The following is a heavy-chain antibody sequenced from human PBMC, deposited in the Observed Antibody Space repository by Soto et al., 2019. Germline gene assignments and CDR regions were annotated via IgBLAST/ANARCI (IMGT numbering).Heavy chain of an antibody. D-gene: IGHD2-21*01. V-gene: IGHV1-46*02. CDR2: INRSGRGA. J-gene: IGHJ1*01. Sequence: QVQLLQSGPEVKKSGASVKLSCTASGYTSKTHYLQWVREAPGQGLQWMGLINRSGRGALYAQKFQGRVALTMVTSTRAVFLEMNTLRSEDTAVYYWAIVESCGGECYYFQHWGQGTVLTVSS. CDR1: GYTSKTHY. CDR3: AIVESCGGECYYFQH.